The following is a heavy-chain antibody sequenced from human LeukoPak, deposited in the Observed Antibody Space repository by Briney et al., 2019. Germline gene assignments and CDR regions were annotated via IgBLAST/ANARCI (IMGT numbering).Heavy chain of an antibody. D-gene: IGHD6-13*01. Sequence: ASVKVSCKASGYTFTSYGISWVRQAPGQGLEWMGWISAYNGNTNYAQKLQGRVTMTTDTSTSTAYMELRSLRSDDTAVYYCARDPISPRIAAAGTGDYWGQGTLATVSS. V-gene: IGHV1-18*01. CDR3: ARDPISPRIAAAGTGDY. J-gene: IGHJ4*02. CDR2: ISAYNGNT. CDR1: GYTFTSYG.